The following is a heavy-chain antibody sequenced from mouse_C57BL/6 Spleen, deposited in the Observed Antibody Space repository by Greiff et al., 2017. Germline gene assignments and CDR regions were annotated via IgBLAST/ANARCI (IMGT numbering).Heavy chain of an antibody. D-gene: IGHD1-1*01. CDR2: IYPRGGST. CDR1: GYTFTDYT. Sequence: QVQLQQSDAELVKPGASVKISCKVSGYTFTDYTIHWMKQRPEQGLEWIGYIYPRGGSTKYNEKFKGKATLTVDKSSNTADMQLNSLTSEDSAVYFCARNPYYYGSRPHAMDYWGQGTSVTASS. CDR3: ARNPYYYGSRPHAMDY. V-gene: IGHV1-78*01. J-gene: IGHJ4*01.